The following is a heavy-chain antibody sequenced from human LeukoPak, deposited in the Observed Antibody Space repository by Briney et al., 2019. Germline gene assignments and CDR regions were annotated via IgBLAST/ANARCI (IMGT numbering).Heavy chain of an antibody. CDR2: MNPNSGNT. V-gene: IGHV1-8*01. CDR1: GYTFTSYD. CDR3: ARVPVRMLGFRWFDP. Sequence: ASVKVSCKASGYTFTSYDINWVRQATGQGLEWMGWMNPNSGNTGYAQKFQGRVTMTRNTSISTAYMELSSLRSEDQAVYYCARVPVRMLGFRWFDPWGQGTLVTVSS. D-gene: IGHD3-10*02. J-gene: IGHJ5*02.